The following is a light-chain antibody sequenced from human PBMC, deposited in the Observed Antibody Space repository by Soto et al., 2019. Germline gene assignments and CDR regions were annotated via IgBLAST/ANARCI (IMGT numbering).Light chain of an antibody. CDR3: QQYGSSPYT. J-gene: IGKJ2*01. V-gene: IGKV3-20*01. CDR1: QSVSSSY. CDR2: GAS. Sequence: EIVLTQSPGTLSLSPGERATLSCRASQSVSSSYLAWYQQKPGQAPRLLNSGASTSATGIPDRFSGSGSGTDFTLTISRLEPEDFAVYYCQQYGSSPYTFGQGTKLEIK.